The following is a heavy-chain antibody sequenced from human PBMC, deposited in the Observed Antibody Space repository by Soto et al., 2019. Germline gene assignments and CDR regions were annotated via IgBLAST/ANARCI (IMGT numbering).Heavy chain of an antibody. CDR3: HIVVVVAATEGLNWYFDL. J-gene: IGHJ2*01. Sequence: QVQLVESGGGVVQPGRSLRLSCAASGFTFSSYGMHWVRQAPGKGLERVAVIWYDGSNKYYADSVKGRFTISRDNSKNTLYLQMNSLRAEDTAVYYCHIVVVVAATEGLNWYFDLWGRGTLVTVSS. CDR1: GFTFSSYG. D-gene: IGHD2-15*01. CDR2: IWYDGSNK. V-gene: IGHV3-33*01.